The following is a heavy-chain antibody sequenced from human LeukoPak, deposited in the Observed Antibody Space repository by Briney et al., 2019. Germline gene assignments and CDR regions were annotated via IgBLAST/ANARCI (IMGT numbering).Heavy chain of an antibody. CDR3: ARVSESGNSDY. Sequence: GGSLRLSCAASGFSFTSYGMHWVRQAAGKGLEWVAVIWYDGTNKYYADSVKGRFTISRDTSNNMLYLQMNSLRAEDTAVYYCARVSESGNSDYWGQGTLVTVSS. V-gene: IGHV3-33*01. CDR1: GFSFTSYG. D-gene: IGHD4-23*01. J-gene: IGHJ4*02. CDR2: IWYDGTNK.